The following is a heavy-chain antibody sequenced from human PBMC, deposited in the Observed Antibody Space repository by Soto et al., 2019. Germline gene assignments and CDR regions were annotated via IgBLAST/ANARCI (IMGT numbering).Heavy chain of an antibody. J-gene: IGHJ4*02. Sequence: GGSLGLSCTASGFTFNSYSMNWVRQAPGKGLEWVSSISGGSSYINYADSVKGRFTISRDNAKNSLYLQMNSLRAEDTAVYYCARVGIAVAGTYFDFWGQGTLVTVSS. V-gene: IGHV3-21*01. D-gene: IGHD6-19*01. CDR1: GFTFNSYS. CDR3: ARVGIAVAGTYFDF. CDR2: ISGGSSYI.